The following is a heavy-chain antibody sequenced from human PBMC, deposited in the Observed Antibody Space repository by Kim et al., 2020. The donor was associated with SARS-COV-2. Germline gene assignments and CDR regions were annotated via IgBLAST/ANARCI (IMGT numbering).Heavy chain of an antibody. J-gene: IGHJ4*02. V-gene: IGHV3-23*01. CDR3: AKLFGPGWGDY. CDR1: GFTFSSYI. D-gene: IGHD2-21*01. Sequence: GGSLRLSCAASGFTFSSYIMKWVRQAPGKGLEWVSSISGSGGSAYYADSVKGRFTISRDNSKNTLYLQMNSLRADDTAVYYCAKLFGPGWGDYWGRGTLIIVSS. CDR2: ISGSGGSA.